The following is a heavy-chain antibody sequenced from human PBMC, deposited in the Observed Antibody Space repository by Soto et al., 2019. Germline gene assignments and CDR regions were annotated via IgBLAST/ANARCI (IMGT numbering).Heavy chain of an antibody. D-gene: IGHD3-22*01. CDR2: ISGSGGST. CDR1: GFTSSSYA. J-gene: IGHJ3*02. Sequence: EVQLLESGGGLVQPGGSLRLSCAASGFTSSSYAMSWVRQAPEKGLEWVSGISGSGGSTYYADSVKSRFTISRDNSKNTLYLQMNSLRAEDTAVYYCAKDRTITMIVVPHAFDIWGRGTMVTVSS. CDR3: AKDRTITMIVVPHAFDI. V-gene: IGHV3-23*01.